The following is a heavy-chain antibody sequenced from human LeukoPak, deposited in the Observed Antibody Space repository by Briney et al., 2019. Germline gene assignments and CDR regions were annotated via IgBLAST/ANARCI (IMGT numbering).Heavy chain of an antibody. CDR1: GGSISSSSYY. CDR2: IYYSGST. V-gene: IGHV4-39*07. J-gene: IGHJ4*02. CDR3: ARGGIAAAGSLFDY. D-gene: IGHD6-13*01. Sequence: SETLSLTCTVSGGSISSSSYYWGWIRQPPGKGLEWIGSIYYSGSTNYNPSLKSRVTMSVDTSKNQFSLKLSSVTAADTAVYYCARGGIAAAGSLFDYWGQGTLVTVSS.